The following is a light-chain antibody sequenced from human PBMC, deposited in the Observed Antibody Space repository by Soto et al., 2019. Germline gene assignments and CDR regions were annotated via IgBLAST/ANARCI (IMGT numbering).Light chain of an antibody. CDR1: SSDVGGYNY. CDR3: CSYAGNSLWV. CDR2: DVS. Sequence: QSALTQPRSVSGSPGQSVTISCTGTSSDVGGYNYVSWYQQHPGKAPKLVIYDVSKRPSGVPDRFSGSKSANTASLPISGLQAEDEADYYCCSYAGNSLWVFGGGTKVTVL. V-gene: IGLV2-11*01. J-gene: IGLJ3*02.